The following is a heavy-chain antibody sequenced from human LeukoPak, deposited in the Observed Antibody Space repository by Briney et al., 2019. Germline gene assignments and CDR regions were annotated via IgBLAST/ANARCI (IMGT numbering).Heavy chain of an antibody. Sequence: GASVNVSCTASGYTFTINGNSWVRHPPGPGHEGMGWISDYNGNTNHAHKLQGRVTMTTDTSTSIAYMELRSLRSDDTAVYYCARGGDTLQFDYWGRGTLVTVSS. J-gene: IGHJ4*02. D-gene: IGHD7-27*01. V-gene: IGHV1-18*01. CDR3: ARGGDTLQFDY. CDR2: ISDYNGNT. CDR1: GYTFTING.